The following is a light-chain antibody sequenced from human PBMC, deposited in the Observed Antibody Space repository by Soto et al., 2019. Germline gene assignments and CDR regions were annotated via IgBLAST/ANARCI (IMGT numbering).Light chain of an antibody. Sequence: ESVLIQSPATLSLSPGERSTLSCMAIPSVTNFLAWYQQKAGQAPRLLIFYASNRATGIPARFSGSGSGTDFTLTISSLDPEDFEVYYCQQRSNWPRTFGQGTKVDIK. CDR3: QQRSNWPRT. V-gene: IGKV3-11*01. J-gene: IGKJ1*01. CDR2: YAS. CDR1: PSVTNF.